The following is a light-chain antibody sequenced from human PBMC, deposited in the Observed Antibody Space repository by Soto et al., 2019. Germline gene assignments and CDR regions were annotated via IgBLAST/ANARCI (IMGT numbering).Light chain of an antibody. V-gene: IGLV2-14*01. J-gene: IGLJ1*01. CDR3: SSYTSSSTLIV. Sequence: QSALTQPASVSGSPGQSITISCTGDNSDVGGYNYVSWYQQQPGKAPKVVIYDVTNRPSGVSNRFSGSKSGNTASLTISGLQAEHEADYYCSSYTSSSTLIVFGTGTKLTVL. CDR1: NSDVGGYNY. CDR2: DVT.